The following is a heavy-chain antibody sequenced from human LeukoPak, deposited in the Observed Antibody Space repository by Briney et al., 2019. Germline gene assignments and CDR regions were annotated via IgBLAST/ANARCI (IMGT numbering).Heavy chain of an antibody. D-gene: IGHD3-22*01. CDR2: IRYDGSNK. Sequence: PGGSLRLSCTASGFTFSSYGMHWVRQAPGKGLEWVAFIRYDGSNKYYAGSVKGRFTISRDNSKNTLYLQMNSLRAEDTAVYYCAKGGYYDSSGYSPYALFDYWGQGTLVTVSS. V-gene: IGHV3-30*02. CDR3: AKGGYYDSSGYSPYALFDY. J-gene: IGHJ4*02. CDR1: GFTFSSYG.